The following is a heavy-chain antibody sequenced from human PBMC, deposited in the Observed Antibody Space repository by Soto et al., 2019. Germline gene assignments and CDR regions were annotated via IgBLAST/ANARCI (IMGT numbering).Heavy chain of an antibody. CDR3: ARSVEGHFDY. D-gene: IGHD6-19*01. J-gene: IGHJ4*02. Sequence: EVQLVESGGGLVQPGGSLRLSCAASGFRFNIYSMNWIRQAPGKGLEWSAYMTSDTKTIKYGDSVKGRFTISRDNDNNVVYLQMNGLRDEDTAGYYCARSVEGHFDYWGQGTVVTVSA. V-gene: IGHV3-48*02. CDR1: GFRFNIYS. CDR2: MTSDTKTI.